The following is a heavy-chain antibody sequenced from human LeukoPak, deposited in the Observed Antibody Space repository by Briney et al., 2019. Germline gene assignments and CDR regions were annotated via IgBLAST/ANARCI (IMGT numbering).Heavy chain of an antibody. D-gene: IGHD6-13*01. J-gene: IGHJ4*02. Sequence: GGSLRLSCAASGFTFSSYAMHWVRQAPGKGLDWLAVISFDGSNKYYADSVKGRFTISRDNSKNTLYLQMNSLRAEDTAVYYCAKDRRSWYPLDYWGQGTLVTVSS. CDR1: GFTFSSYA. CDR3: AKDRRSWYPLDY. V-gene: IGHV3-30*04. CDR2: ISFDGSNK.